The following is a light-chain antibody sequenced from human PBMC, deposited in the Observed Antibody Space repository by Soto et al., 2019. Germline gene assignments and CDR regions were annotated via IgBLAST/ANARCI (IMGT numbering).Light chain of an antibody. CDR1: SSDVGGYNY. CDR3: SSYTSSSTPDV. CDR2: DVS. Sequence: QSVLTQPASVSGSPGPSITISCTGTSSDVGGYNYVSWYQQHPGKAPNLMIYDVSNRPSGVSNRFSGSKSGNTASLTISGLQAEDAADYYCSSYTSSSTPDVFGTGTKLTAL. V-gene: IGLV2-14*01. J-gene: IGLJ1*01.